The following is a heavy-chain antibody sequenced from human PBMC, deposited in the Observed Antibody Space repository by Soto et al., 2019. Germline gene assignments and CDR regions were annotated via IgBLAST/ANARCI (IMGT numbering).Heavy chain of an antibody. CDR1: GFIFSDYE. D-gene: IGHD3-3*01. Sequence: GWSVRLSCGAVGFIFSDYEVNWVLDAPGKGLEWISYISTSGRNIYYADSVKGRFSIYRDNTEKSLYLQMNSLRDDDTAVYYCARELESEFGDDACDRWGQGTRVTVSS. V-gene: IGHV3-48*03. CDR3: ARELESEFGDDACDR. J-gene: IGHJ3*01. CDR2: ISTSGRNI.